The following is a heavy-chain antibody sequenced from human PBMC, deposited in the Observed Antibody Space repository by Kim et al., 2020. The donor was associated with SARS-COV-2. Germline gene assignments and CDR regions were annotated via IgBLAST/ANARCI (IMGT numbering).Heavy chain of an antibody. D-gene: IGHD4-4*01. V-gene: IGHV3-48*02. CDR2: IRSGGGDI. Sequence: GGSLRLSCTASGFTFRDYSMNRVRQAPGKGLEWVSYIRSGGGDIFYADSVRGRFIISRDDAKNSLYLQMNSLRDEDTANYYCTRGLQYSFDFCGQGILVTVSS. J-gene: IGHJ4*02. CDR3: TRGLQYSFDF. CDR1: GFTFRDYS.